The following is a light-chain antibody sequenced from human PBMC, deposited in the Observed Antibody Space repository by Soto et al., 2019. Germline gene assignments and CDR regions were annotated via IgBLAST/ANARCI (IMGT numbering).Light chain of an antibody. CDR3: SSYTSSSTLVV. J-gene: IGLJ2*01. V-gene: IGLV2-14*01. CDR2: DVS. CDR1: SSDVGGYNY. Sequence: QSALTQPASVSGSPGQSITNSCTGTSSDVGGYNYVSWYQQHPGKAPKLMIYDVSNRPSGVSNRFSGSKSGNTASLTISGLQAEDEADYYCSSYTSSSTLVVFGGGTQLTV.